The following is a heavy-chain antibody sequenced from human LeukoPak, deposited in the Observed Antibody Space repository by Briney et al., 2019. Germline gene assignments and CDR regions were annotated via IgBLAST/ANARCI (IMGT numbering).Heavy chain of an antibody. V-gene: IGHV4-4*07. Sequence: PSETLSLTCSVSGGSISSYYWTWFRQPAGKGLEWIGRIYSTGTTNYNPSLKSRVTMSVDSPKNQFSLKVSSVTAADTAVYYWAGPGEGFGGWFDPWGQGTLVTVSS. J-gene: IGHJ5*02. D-gene: IGHD3-16*01. CDR1: GGSISSYY. CDR2: IYSTGTT. CDR3: AGPGEGFGGWFDP.